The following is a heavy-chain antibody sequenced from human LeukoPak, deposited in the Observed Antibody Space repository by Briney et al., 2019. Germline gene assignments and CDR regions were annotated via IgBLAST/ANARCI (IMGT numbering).Heavy chain of an antibody. CDR3: ASPAGWAAAGRGYFQH. CDR2: ISSSGSTI. Sequence: GGSLRLSCAASGFTFSDYYMSWIRQAPGKGLEWVSYISSSGSTIYYADSVKGRFTISRDNAKNSLYLQMNSLRAEDTAVYYCASPAGWAAAGRGYFQHWGQGTLVTVSS. V-gene: IGHV3-11*04. D-gene: IGHD6-13*01. CDR1: GFTFSDYY. J-gene: IGHJ1*01.